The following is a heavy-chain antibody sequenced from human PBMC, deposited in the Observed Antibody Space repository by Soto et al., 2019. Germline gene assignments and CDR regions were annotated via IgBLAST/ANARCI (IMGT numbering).Heavy chain of an antibody. Sequence: GGSLRLSCAASGFTFDDYTMHWVRQAPGKGLEWVSLISWDGGSTYYADSVKGRFTISRDNSKNSLYLQMNSLRTEDTALYYCAKDMESLAAAGQYYYYGMDVWGQGTTVTVSS. V-gene: IGHV3-43*01. CDR3: AKDMESLAAAGQYYYYGMDV. D-gene: IGHD6-13*01. CDR1: GFTFDDYT. J-gene: IGHJ6*02. CDR2: ISWDGGST.